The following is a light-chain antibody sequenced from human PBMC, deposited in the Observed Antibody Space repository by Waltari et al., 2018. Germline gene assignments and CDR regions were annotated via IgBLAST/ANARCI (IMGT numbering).Light chain of an antibody. CDR2: VNSDGSH. V-gene: IGLV4-69*02. CDR3: QTWVADSWV. CDR1: RAHGPYA. Sequence: QLVLTQSHSATAPLGASFKFTCTLGRAHGPYAIGWRQQQPGKGPRYLMKVNSDGSHSNGDGIPDRFSGSSSGAERYLTISSLQSEDEADYYCQTWVADSWVFGGGTKLTVL. J-gene: IGLJ3*02.